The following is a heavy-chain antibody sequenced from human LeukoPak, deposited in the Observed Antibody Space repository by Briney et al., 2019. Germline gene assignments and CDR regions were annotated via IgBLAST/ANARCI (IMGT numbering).Heavy chain of an antibody. CDR2: IYYSGNT. J-gene: IGHJ3*02. V-gene: IGHV4-59*08. CDR3: ARRRLQWLVRHDAFDI. Sequence: SETLSLTCTVSGGSISYYYWSWIRQPPGKRLEWIGFIYYSGNTNYNPSLRSRATMSVDTSRNQFSLKLSSVTAADTAVYYCARRRLQWLVRHDAFDIWGQGTMVTVSS. D-gene: IGHD6-19*01. CDR1: GGSISYYY.